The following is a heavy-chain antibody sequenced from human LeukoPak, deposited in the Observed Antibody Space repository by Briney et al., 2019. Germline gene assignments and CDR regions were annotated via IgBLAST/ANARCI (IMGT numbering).Heavy chain of an antibody. Sequence: SETLSLTCTVSGGSISSSSYYWGWIRQPPGKGLECIGSIYYSGSTYYNPSLKSRVTISVDTSKNQFSLKLSSVTAADTAVYYCASLVRLGGYSYDSRDYFDYWGQGTLVTVSS. CDR1: GGSISSSSYY. V-gene: IGHV4-39*07. J-gene: IGHJ4*02. D-gene: IGHD5-18*01. CDR2: IYYSGST. CDR3: ASLVRLGGYSYDSRDYFDY.